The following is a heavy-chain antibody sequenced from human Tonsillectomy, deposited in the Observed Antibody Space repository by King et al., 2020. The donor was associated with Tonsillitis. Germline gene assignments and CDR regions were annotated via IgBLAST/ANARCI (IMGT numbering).Heavy chain of an antibody. CDR2: NNPNSGGT. CDR3: ARASYDFWSGYGGSMDV. V-gene: IGHV1-2*04. J-gene: IGHJ6*03. CDR1: GYTFTGYY. D-gene: IGHD3-3*01. Sequence: VQLVESGAEVKKPGASVKVSCKASGYTFTGYYMHWVRQAPGQGLEWMGWNNPNSGGTNYAQKFQGWVTMTRDTSISTAYMELSRLRSDDTAVYYCARASYDFWSGYGGSMDVWGKGTTVTVSS.